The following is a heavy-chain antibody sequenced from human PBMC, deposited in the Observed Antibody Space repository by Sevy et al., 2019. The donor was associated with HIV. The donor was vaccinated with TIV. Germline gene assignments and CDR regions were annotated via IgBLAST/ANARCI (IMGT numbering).Heavy chain of an antibody. CDR1: GFTFSSYS. D-gene: IGHD2-15*01. Sequence: GGSLRLSCAASGFTFSSYSMNWVRQAPGKGLEWVSYISSSSSTIYYADSVKGRFTISRDNAKNSLYLQMNSLRDEDTALYYCARDKFVGYCSGGSCYSLYYYYMDVWGKGTTVTVSS. CDR2: ISSSSSTI. J-gene: IGHJ6*03. CDR3: ARDKFVGYCSGGSCYSLYYYYMDV. V-gene: IGHV3-48*02.